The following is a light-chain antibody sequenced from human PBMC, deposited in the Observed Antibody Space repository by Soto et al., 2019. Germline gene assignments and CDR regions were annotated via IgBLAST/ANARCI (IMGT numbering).Light chain of an antibody. CDR2: DAS. CDR3: QQRSNWPELT. Sequence: EIVLTQSPATLSLSPGERATISCRASQSVSSYLAWYQQKPGQAPRLLIYDASNRATGIPARFSGSGSGTDFTLTISSLEPEDFAVYYCQQRSNWPELTFGGGTKVEIK. V-gene: IGKV3-11*01. CDR1: QSVSSY. J-gene: IGKJ4*01.